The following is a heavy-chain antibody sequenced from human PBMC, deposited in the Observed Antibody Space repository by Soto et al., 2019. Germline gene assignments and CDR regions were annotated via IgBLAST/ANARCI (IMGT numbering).Heavy chain of an antibody. CDR2: MSPKSGGT. D-gene: IGHD3-3*01. V-gene: IGHV1-2*02. CDR3: ARDLDGDDYFDY. J-gene: IGHJ4*02. CDR1: GYTFTGYY. Sequence: ASVKVSCKASGYTFTGYYMHWVRQAPGQGLEWMGWMSPKSGGTSIAQKFQGRVTMTRDTSISTAYMEVSRLRSDDTAVYYCARDLDGDDYFDYWGQGTLVTAPQ.